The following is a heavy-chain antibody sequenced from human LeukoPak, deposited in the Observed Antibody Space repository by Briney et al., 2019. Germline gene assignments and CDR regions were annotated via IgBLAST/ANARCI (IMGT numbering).Heavy chain of an antibody. CDR3: ARRGIAVAGTPAEYFHH. CDR1: GYSFTSYW. Sequence: GESLKISCKGSGYSFTSYWIAWVRQMPGKGLEWMGLLYPGDSDTRHSPSFQGQVTISADKSFSTASLQWSSLKASDTAMYYCARRGIAVAGTPAEYFHHWGQGTLVIVSS. J-gene: IGHJ1*01. D-gene: IGHD6-19*01. V-gene: IGHV5-51*01. CDR2: LYPGDSDT.